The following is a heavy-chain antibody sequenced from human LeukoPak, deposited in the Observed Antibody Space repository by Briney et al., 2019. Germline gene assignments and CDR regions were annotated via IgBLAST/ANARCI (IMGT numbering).Heavy chain of an antibody. Sequence: GGSLRLSCAASGFTFSSYGMQWVRQAPGKGLEWVAVISYDGSNKYYADSVKGRFTISRDNSKNTLYLQMNSLRAEDTAVYYCAKEGIAAAGDDYWGQGTLVTVSS. CDR3: AKEGIAAAGDDY. D-gene: IGHD6-13*01. CDR1: GFTFSSYG. V-gene: IGHV3-30*18. CDR2: ISYDGSNK. J-gene: IGHJ4*02.